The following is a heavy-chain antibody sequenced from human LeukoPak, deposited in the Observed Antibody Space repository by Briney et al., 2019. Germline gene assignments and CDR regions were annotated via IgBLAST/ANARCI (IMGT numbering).Heavy chain of an antibody. CDR3: AKGYSGYDSSFDY. CDR1: GFTFSSYG. CDR2: ISYDGSNK. V-gene: IGHV3-30*18. J-gene: IGHJ4*02. D-gene: IGHD5-12*01. Sequence: GGSLRLSCAASGFTFSSYGMHWVRQAPGKGLEWVAVISYDGSNKYYADSVKGRFTISRDNSKNTLYLQMNSLRAEDTAVYYCAKGYSGYDSSFDYWGQGTLVTVSS.